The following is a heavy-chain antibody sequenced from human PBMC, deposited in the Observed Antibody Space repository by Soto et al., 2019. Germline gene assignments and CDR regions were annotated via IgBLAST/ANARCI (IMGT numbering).Heavy chain of an antibody. CDR1: GFRFSNYA. V-gene: IGHV3-23*01. CDR2: ISGRGSSP. D-gene: IGHD6-13*01. Sequence: EVELLESGGTLEQPGGSLRLSCTASGFRFSNYAMSWVRQAPGKGLEWVSGISGRGSSPYYADSVKGRFTISRDNSKNTLYLQMNSLRAEDTAVYYCAKGEADYYYYMDGWGKGTTVTVSS. J-gene: IGHJ6*03. CDR3: AKGEADYYYYMDG.